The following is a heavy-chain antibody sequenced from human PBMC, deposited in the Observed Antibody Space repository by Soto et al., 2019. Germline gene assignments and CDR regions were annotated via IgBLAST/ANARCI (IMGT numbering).Heavy chain of an antibody. CDR1: GFTFSSYS. V-gene: IGHV3-48*01. CDR3: ARDAVIVVVPAAGDDAFDI. Sequence: PWGSLRLSCAASGFTFSSYSMNWVRQAPGKGLEWVSYISSSSSTIYYADSVKGRFTISRDNAKNSLYLQMNSLRAEDTAVYYCARDAVIVVVPAAGDDAFDIWGQGTMVTVSS. J-gene: IGHJ3*02. CDR2: ISSSSSTI. D-gene: IGHD2-2*01.